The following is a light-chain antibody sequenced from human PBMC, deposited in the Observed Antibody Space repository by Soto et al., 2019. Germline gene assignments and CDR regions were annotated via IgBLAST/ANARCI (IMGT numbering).Light chain of an antibody. V-gene: IGKV1-5*01. CDR3: LQVYSFPRT. CDR1: QSVSGR. J-gene: IGKJ1*01. Sequence: DIQMTQSPSTLSASVGDTVTVTCRASQSVSGRLAWFQQKPGKAPQYLIQAASILQSGVPSRFSGSGSGTEFILTINNLQPEDFASYFCLQVYSFPRTFGLGTKVDIK. CDR2: AAS.